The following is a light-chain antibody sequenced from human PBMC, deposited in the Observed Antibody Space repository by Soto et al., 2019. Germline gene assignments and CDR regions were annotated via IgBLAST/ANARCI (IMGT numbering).Light chain of an antibody. CDR1: TSNIGSNT. CDR2: GSD. J-gene: IGLJ3*02. CDR3: AAWDESLKGGV. Sequence: QSVLAQPPSASGTPGQRVTISCSGSTSNIGSNTVSWYRQLPGTAPKVLMYGSDQRPSGVPDRFSGFTSGTSASLDSRGLQSEDEADYYCAAWDESLKGGVFGGGTQLTVL. V-gene: IGLV1-44*01.